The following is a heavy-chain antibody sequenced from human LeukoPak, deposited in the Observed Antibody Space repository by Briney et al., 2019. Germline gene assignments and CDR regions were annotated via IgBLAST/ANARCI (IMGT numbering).Heavy chain of an antibody. CDR3: AKGEYVHFDY. V-gene: IGHV3-23*01. Sequence: PSETLSLTCTVSGGSISSSSYYWGWIRQPPGKGLEWVSAISGSGGSTYYADSVKGRFTISRDNSRNTLYLQMNSLRAEDTAVYYCAKGEYVHFDYWGQGTLVTVSS. CDR1: GGSISSSSYY. J-gene: IGHJ4*02. CDR2: ISGSGGST. D-gene: IGHD2/OR15-2a*01.